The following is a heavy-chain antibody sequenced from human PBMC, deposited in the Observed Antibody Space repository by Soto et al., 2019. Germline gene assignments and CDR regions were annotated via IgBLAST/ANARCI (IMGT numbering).Heavy chain of an antibody. CDR2: INPNSGGT. CDR1: GYTFTGCY. Sequence: ASVKVSCKASGYTFTGCYMHWVRQAPGQGLEWMGWINPNSGGTNYAQKFQGRVTMTRDTSISTAYMELSRLRSDDTAVYYCARVSRYYDSSGYSGWGQGTLVTVSS. J-gene: IGHJ4*02. V-gene: IGHV1-2*02. D-gene: IGHD3-22*01. CDR3: ARVSRYYDSSGYSG.